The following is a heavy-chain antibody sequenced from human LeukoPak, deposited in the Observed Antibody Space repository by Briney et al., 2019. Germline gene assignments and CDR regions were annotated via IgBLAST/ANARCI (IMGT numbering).Heavy chain of an antibody. J-gene: IGHJ6*02. CDR2: IAFSGST. Sequence: SKTLSLTCTVSGGSISPFYWSWIRQPPGKGLEWIGYIAFSGSTNYNPSLKSRVTISVDTSKNQFSLKLSSVTAADTAVYYCARGYYYYYGMDVWGQGTTVTVSS. CDR3: ARGYYYYYGMDV. CDR1: GGSISPFY. V-gene: IGHV4-59*12.